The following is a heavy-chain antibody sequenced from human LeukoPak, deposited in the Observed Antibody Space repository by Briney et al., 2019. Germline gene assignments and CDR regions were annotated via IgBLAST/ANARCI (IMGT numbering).Heavy chain of an antibody. V-gene: IGHV1-8*03. CDR1: GYTFTSYG. CDR3: ARGRGYYDFWSGSPDV. Sequence: ASVKVSCKASGYTFTSYGISWVRQATGQGLEWMGWMNPNSGNTGYAQKFQGRVTITRNTSISTAYMELSRLRSEDTAVYYCARGRGYYDFWSGSPDVWGKGTTVTVSS. CDR2: MNPNSGNT. D-gene: IGHD3-3*01. J-gene: IGHJ6*04.